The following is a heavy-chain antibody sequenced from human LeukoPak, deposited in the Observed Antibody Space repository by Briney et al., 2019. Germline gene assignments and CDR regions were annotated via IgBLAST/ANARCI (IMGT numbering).Heavy chain of an antibody. J-gene: IGHJ4*02. CDR3: ARLQELGHRDPDS. CDR2: INPNSGGT. V-gene: IGHV1-2*02. D-gene: IGHD6-13*01. CDR1: GYTFTGYY. Sequence: ASVKVSCKASGYTFTGYYMHWVRQAPGQGLEWMGWINPNSGGTNYAQKFQGRVTMTTDTSTTTAYMELRRLTPDDTAMYYCARLQELGHRDPDSWGQGTLVTVSS.